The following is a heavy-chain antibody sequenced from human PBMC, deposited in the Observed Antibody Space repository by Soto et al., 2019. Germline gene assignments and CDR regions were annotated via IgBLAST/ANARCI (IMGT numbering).Heavy chain of an antibody. CDR3: ARKFDHDTSGYYYAY. Sequence: ASVKVSCKASGGTFNKYAIDWVRQAPGQGLEWMGGIIPLFGTPKYAQQFQGRVTISADEVTSTAYMELSSLRSEDTGVYYCARKFDHDTSGYYYAYWGQGTPVTVSS. CDR2: IIPLFGTP. V-gene: IGHV1-69*13. CDR1: GGTFNKYA. D-gene: IGHD3-22*01. J-gene: IGHJ4*02.